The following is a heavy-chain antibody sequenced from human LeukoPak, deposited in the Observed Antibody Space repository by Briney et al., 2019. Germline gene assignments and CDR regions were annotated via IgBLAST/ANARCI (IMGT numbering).Heavy chain of an antibody. J-gene: IGHJ4*02. CDR1: GFTFSSYG. V-gene: IGHV3-23*01. CDR2: ISGSGGST. CDR3: AKPGGYCSTTSCYHSFDY. Sequence: PGGTLRLSCAASGFTFSSYGMSWVRQAPGKGLEWVSAISGSGGSTYYADSVKGRFTISRDNSKNTLYLQMNSLRAEDTAVYYCAKPGGYCSTTSCYHSFDYWGQGTLVTVSS. D-gene: IGHD2-2*01.